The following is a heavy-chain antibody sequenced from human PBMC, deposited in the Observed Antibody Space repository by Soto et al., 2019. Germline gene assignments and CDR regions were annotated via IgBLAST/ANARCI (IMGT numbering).Heavy chain of an antibody. V-gene: IGHV4-61*01. D-gene: IGHD3-10*01. CDR1: GGSVSSGSYY. CDR2: IYYSGST. Sequence: TSETLSLTCTVSGGSVSSGSYYWSWIRQPPGKGLEWIGYIYYSGSTNYNPSLKSRVTISVETSKNQFSLKLSSVTAADTAVYYCARDHVVRGVINWFDPWGQGTLVTVYS. CDR3: ARDHVVRGVINWFDP. J-gene: IGHJ5*02.